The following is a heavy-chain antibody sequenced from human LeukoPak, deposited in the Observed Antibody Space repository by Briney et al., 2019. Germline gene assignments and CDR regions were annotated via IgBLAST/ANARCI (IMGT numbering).Heavy chain of an antibody. CDR3: ARPGLAVAGTRWFDP. D-gene: IGHD6-19*01. V-gene: IGHV3-23*01. CDR2: ISGSGVSA. CDR1: GFTFSAYV. Sequence: GGSLRLSCVASGFTFSAYVMAWVRQAPGKGLEWVSGISGSGVSAYYGDSVKGRFTISRDNPKNTVYLQMDSLRAEDTAVYFCARPGLAVAGTRWFDPWGQGTLVTVSS. J-gene: IGHJ5*02.